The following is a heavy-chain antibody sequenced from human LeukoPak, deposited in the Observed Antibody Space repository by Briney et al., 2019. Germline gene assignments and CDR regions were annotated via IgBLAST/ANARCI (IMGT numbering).Heavy chain of an antibody. CDR3: ARAVGSGPFYWLLDLHYYYGMDV. Sequence: KPSETLSLTCTVSGGSISSGDYYWSWIRQPPGKGLEWIGYIYYSGSTNYNPSLKSRVTISVDTSKNQFSLKLSSVTAADTAVYYCARAVGSGPFYWLLDLHYYYGMDVWGQGTTVTVSS. J-gene: IGHJ6*02. CDR2: IYYSGST. D-gene: IGHD3-9*01. V-gene: IGHV4-61*08. CDR1: GGSISSGDYY.